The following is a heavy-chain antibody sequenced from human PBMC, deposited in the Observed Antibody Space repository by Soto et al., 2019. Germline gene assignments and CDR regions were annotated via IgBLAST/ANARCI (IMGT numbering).Heavy chain of an antibody. J-gene: IGHJ6*02. D-gene: IGHD3-16*02. CDR3: ARGSIMITFGGVIVPYYYYGMDV. CDR1: GGSFSGYY. V-gene: IGHV4-34*01. Sequence: QVQLQQWGAGLLKPSETLSLTCAVYGGSFSGYYWSWIRQPPGKGLEWIGEINHSGSTNYNPSLKSRVTISVDTSRNPFSLKQSSVTAADTAVYYCARGSIMITFGGVIVPYYYYGMDVWGQGTTVTVSS. CDR2: INHSGST.